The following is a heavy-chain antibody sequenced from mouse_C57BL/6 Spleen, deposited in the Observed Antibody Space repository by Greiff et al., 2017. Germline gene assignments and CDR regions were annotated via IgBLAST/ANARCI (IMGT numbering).Heavy chain of an antibody. D-gene: IGHD2-5*01. Sequence: VQLQQSDAELVKPGASVKLSCKASGYTFTDHSIHWMKQRPEQGLAWIGYIYPRDGSTKYNEKFKGKATLTADKSSSTAYMQLDSLTSEDSAVEFCARDSNYSLFADWGQGTLVTVSA. J-gene: IGHJ3*01. CDR3: ARDSNYSLFAD. CDR2: IYPRDGST. CDR1: GYTFTDHS. V-gene: IGHV1-78*01.